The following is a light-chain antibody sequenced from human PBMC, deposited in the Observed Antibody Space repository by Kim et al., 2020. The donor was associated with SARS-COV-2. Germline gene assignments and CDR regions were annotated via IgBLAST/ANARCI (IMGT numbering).Light chain of an antibody. CDR3: QVWDSSSDHRVV. CDR1: SVGSKS. J-gene: IGLJ2*01. Sequence: PGKTARMTCGGTSVGSKSVHWYQQKPGQAPVLVINYDSDRPSGIPERFSGSNPGNTATLTISRVEAGDEADYYCQVWDSSSDHRVVFGGGTQLTVL. V-gene: IGLV3-21*04. CDR2: YDS.